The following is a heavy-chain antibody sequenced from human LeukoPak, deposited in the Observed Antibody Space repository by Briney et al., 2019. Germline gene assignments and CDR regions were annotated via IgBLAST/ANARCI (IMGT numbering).Heavy chain of an antibody. CDR1: GDSVSSDSAA. CDR3: ARANDILTGYSNWFDP. Sequence: SQTLSLTCAISGDSVSSDSAAWNWIRQSPSRGLEWLGRTYYRSKWYNDYAVSVKSRITINPDTSKNQFSLQLNSVTPEDTAVYYCARANDILTGYSNWFDPWGQGTLVTVSS. CDR2: TYYRSKWYN. V-gene: IGHV6-1*01. J-gene: IGHJ5*02. D-gene: IGHD3-9*01.